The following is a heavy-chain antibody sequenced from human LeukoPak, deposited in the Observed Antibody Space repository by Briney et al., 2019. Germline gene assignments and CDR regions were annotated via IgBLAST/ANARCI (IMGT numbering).Heavy chain of an antibody. CDR2: IYSGGST. D-gene: IGHD5-18*01. J-gene: IGHJ4*02. CDR3: ARVDTAVLTGFDY. CDR1: GFTFSSHA. Sequence: PGGSLRLSCAASGFTFSSHAMSWVRQAPGKGLGWVSVIYSGGSTFYADSVKGRFTISRDNSKNTLYLQMNSLRAEDTAVYYCARVDTAVLTGFDYWGQGTLVTVSS. V-gene: IGHV3-53*01.